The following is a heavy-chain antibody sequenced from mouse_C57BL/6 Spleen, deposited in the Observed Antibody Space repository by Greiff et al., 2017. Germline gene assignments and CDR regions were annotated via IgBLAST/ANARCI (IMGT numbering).Heavy chain of an antibody. D-gene: IGHD2-4*01. CDR2: ISSGSSTI. V-gene: IGHV5-17*01. CDR3: ARNDYDFLFAY. CDR1: GFTFSDYG. J-gene: IGHJ3*01. Sequence: EVQGVESGGGLVKPGGSLKLSCAASGFTFSDYGMHWVRQAPEKGLEWVAYISSGSSTIYYADTVKGRFTMSRDNAENTLFLQMTSLRSEDTAMYYCARNDYDFLFAYWGQGTLVTGSA.